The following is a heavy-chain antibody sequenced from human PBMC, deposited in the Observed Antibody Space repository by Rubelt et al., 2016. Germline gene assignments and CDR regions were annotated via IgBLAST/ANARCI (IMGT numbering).Heavy chain of an antibody. CDR1: GGSISSSSYY. D-gene: IGHD6-19*01. CDR3: ARGLGWYSSGWYWGYYFDY. Sequence: QLQLQESGPGLVKPSATLSLTCTVSGGSISSSSYYWGWIRQPPGKGLEWIGSIYYSGSTYSNPSLKSRVTISVDTSKNQFSLKLSSVTAADTAVYYCARGLGWYSSGWYWGYYFDYWGQGTLVTVSS. J-gene: IGHJ4*02. V-gene: IGHV4-39*01. CDR2: IYYSGST.